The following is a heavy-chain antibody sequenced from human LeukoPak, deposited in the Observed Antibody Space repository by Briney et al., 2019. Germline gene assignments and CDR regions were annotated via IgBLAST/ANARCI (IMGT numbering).Heavy chain of an antibody. D-gene: IGHD3-22*01. J-gene: IGHJ4*02. CDR2: IYYSGST. CDR3: ARHLESSGYYVDY. V-gene: IGHV4-39*01. CDR1: GGSISRSSYY. Sequence: SETLSLTCTVSGGSISRSSYYWGWIRQPPGKGLEWIGSIYYSGSTYYNPSLKSRVTISVDTSKNQFSLKLSSVTAADTAVYYCARHLESSGYYVDYWGQGTLVTVSS.